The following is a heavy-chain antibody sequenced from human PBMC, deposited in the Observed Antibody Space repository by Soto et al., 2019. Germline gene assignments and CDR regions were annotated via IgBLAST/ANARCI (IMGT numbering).Heavy chain of an antibody. V-gene: IGHV1-18*01. CDR1: GYTFTSYG. CDR3: ARTDYDILTGSTTYYFDY. J-gene: IGHJ4*02. Sequence: ASVKVSCKASGYTFTSYGISWVRQAPGQGLEWMGWISAYNGNTNYAQKLQGRVTMTTDTSTSTAYMELRSLRSDDTAVYYRARTDYDILTGSTTYYFDYWGQGTLVTRLL. CDR2: ISAYNGNT. D-gene: IGHD3-9*01.